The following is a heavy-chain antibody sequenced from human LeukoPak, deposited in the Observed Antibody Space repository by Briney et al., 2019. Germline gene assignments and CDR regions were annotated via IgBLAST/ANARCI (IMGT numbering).Heavy chain of an antibody. D-gene: IGHD3-10*01. Sequence: PGGSLSLSCAASGFTFSTYDMSWVRQAPGKGLEWVSAISGSGGSTYYADSVKGRFTISRDNSKNTLYLQMNSLRAEDTAVYYCAKRWSYYFDYWGQGALVTVSS. CDR3: AKRWSYYFDY. V-gene: IGHV3-23*01. CDR1: GFTFSTYD. J-gene: IGHJ4*02. CDR2: ISGSGGST.